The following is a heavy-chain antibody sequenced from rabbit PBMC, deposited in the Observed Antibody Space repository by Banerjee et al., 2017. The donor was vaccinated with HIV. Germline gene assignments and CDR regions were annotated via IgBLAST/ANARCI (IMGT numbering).Heavy chain of an antibody. CDR3: ARNFWTDSV. D-gene: IGHD1-1*01. CDR2: IATGGWVGT. V-gene: IGHV1S45*01. Sequence: QEQLEESGGGLVKPEGSLTLTCKASGFDLSSYYYMCWVRQAPGKGPEWIACIATGGWVGTYYASWAKGRFTISKTSSTTVTLQMTSLTAADTATYFCARNFWTDSVWGPGTLVTVS. J-gene: IGHJ4*01. CDR1: GFDLSSYYY.